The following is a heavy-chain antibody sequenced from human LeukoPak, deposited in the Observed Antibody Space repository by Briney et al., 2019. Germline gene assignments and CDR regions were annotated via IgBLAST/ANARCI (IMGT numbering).Heavy chain of an antibody. CDR2: ISAYNGNT. J-gene: IGHJ4*02. CDR1: GGTFSNYA. CDR3: ASSVAAARGKDY. D-gene: IGHD2-15*01. Sequence: ASVKVSCKASGGTFSNYAISWVRQAPGQGGEWMGWISAYNGNTNYAQKLQGRVTMTTDTSTSTAYMELRSLRSDDTAVYYCASSVAAARGKDYWGQGTLVTVS. V-gene: IGHV1-18*01.